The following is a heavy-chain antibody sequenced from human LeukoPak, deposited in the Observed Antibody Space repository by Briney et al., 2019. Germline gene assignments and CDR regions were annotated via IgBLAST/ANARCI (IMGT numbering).Heavy chain of an antibody. Sequence: PSETLSLTCTVSGGTISGYYWSWIRQPPGKGLEWIGYIYYPGRTAYNPSLKSRVIISVDTSENQFSLKLSSVTAADTAVYFCARFAYCGSNCWYYFDYWGQGTLVTVSS. D-gene: IGHD2-21*02. V-gene: IGHV4-59*08. CDR1: GGTISGYY. J-gene: IGHJ4*02. CDR2: IYYPGRT. CDR3: ARFAYCGSNCWYYFDY.